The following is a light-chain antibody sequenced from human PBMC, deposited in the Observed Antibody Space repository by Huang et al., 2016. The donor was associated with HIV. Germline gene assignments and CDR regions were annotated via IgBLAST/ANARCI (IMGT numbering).Light chain of an antibody. CDR3: QQSYSTPYT. V-gene: IGKV1-39*01. J-gene: IGKJ2*01. CDR1: QSISSD. CDR2: AAS. Sequence: DIQMTQSPSSLSTSVGDRVTITCRASQSISSDLNWYQQKPGKAPKLLFYAASSLQSGVPSMFSGSGAGTDFTLTISSLQPEDFATYYCQQSYSTPYTFGQGTKLEIK.